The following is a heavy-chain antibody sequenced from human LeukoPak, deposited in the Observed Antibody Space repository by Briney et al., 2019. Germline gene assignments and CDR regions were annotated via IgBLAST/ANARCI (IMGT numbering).Heavy chain of an antibody. CDR2: IYYSGST. V-gene: IGHV4-59*12. CDR1: GGSISSYY. D-gene: IGHD6-13*01. CDR3: ARGYSSSWYNWFDP. Sequence: PSETLSLTCTVSGGSISSYYWSWIRQPPGKGLEWIGYIYYSGSTNYNPSLKSRVTISVDMSKNHFSLRLRSVTAADTAMYYCARGYSSSWYNWFDPWGQGTLVTVSS. J-gene: IGHJ5*02.